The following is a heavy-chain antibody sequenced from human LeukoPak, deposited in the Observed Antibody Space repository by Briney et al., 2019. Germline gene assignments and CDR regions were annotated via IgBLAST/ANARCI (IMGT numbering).Heavy chain of an antibody. Sequence: PGGSLRLSCAASGFTFSSFAMAWVRQAPGKGPAWVAGISASGGSKNYADSVKARLSISRDNSKNTLYLQMNSLRAEDTAVYYCASGAGYCSSTSCQFPGWFDPWGQGTLVTVSS. V-gene: IGHV3-23*01. CDR3: ASGAGYCSSTSCQFPGWFDP. CDR1: GFTFSSFA. D-gene: IGHD2-2*01. J-gene: IGHJ5*02. CDR2: ISASGGSK.